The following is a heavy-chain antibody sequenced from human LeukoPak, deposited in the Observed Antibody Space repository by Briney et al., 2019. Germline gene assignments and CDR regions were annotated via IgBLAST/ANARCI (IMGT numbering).Heavy chain of an antibody. CDR2: IYPGDSDT. CDR1: GYSFGDSW. J-gene: IGHJ4*02. D-gene: IGHD3-10*01. CDR3: ARQYGRPFDY. Sequence: GESLKISCKGSGYSFGDSWIGWVRQMPGKGLEWMGIIYPGDSDTRYSPSFQGQVTISADKSISTTYLQWSSLKVTDTAMYYCARQYGRPFDYWGQGTLVTVSS. V-gene: IGHV5-51*01.